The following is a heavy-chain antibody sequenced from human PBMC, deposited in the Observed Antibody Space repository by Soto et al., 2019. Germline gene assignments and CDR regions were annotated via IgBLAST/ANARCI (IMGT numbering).Heavy chain of an antibody. Sequence: PWGSLRLSCAASGFTFSSYGMHWVRQAPGKGLEWVAVIWYDGSNKYYADSVKGRFTISRDNSKNTLYLQMNSLRAEDTAVYYCARDQQWLVRFYFDFWGQGTRVTVSS. J-gene: IGHJ4*02. CDR2: IWYDGSNK. D-gene: IGHD6-19*01. CDR1: GFTFSSYG. V-gene: IGHV3-33*01. CDR3: ARDQQWLVRFYFDF.